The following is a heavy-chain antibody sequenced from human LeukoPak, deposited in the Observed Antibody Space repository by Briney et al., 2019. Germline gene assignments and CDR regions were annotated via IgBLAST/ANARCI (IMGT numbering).Heavy chain of an antibody. CDR3: ARGRPYYDILTGYYKGVSLY. V-gene: IGHV1-2*02. J-gene: IGHJ4*02. CDR1: GYTFTGYY. CDR2: INPNSGGT. Sequence: ASVKVSCKASGYTFTGYYMHWVRQAPGQGLEWMGWINPNSGGTNYAQKFQGRVTMTRDTSISTAYMELSRLRSDDTAVHYCARGRPYYDILTGYYKGVSLYWGQGTLVTVSS. D-gene: IGHD3-9*01.